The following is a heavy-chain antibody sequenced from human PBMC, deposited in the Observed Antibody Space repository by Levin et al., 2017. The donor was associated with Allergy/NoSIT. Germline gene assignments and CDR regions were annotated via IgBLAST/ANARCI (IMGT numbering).Heavy chain of an antibody. Sequence: ASVKVSCKASSYTFTAYGISWVRQAPGQGLEWMGWILPSTNNTHFAQKFQGRVTMTTDTSTSTGYMELRSLRSDDTAVYYCARVVPNPYYYYYALDVWGQGTTVTVSS. CDR2: ILPSTNNT. V-gene: IGHV1-18*01. J-gene: IGHJ6*02. CDR1: SYTFTAYG. CDR3: ARVVPNPYYYYYALDV.